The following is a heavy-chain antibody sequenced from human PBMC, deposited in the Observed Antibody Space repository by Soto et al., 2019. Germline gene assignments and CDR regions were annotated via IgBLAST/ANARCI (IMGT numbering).Heavy chain of an antibody. V-gene: IGHV4-34*01. CDR1: GGSFSGYY. D-gene: IGHD3-16*02. Sequence: QVQLQQWGAGLLKPSETLSLTCAVYGGSFSGYYWSWIRQPPGKGLEWIGEINHSGSTNYNPSLKSRVTISVDTSKNQFSLKLSSVTAADTAVYYCARVGKKGFGGVIVKTDYWGQGTLVTVSS. CDR3: ARVGKKGFGGVIVKTDY. J-gene: IGHJ4*02. CDR2: INHSGST.